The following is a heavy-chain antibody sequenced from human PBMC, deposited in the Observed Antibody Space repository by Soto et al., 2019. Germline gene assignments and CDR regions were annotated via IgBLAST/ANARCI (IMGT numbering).Heavy chain of an antibody. J-gene: IGHJ4*02. CDR3: AKALAVAGIGFDY. D-gene: IGHD6-19*01. CDR2: ISGRGGST. CDR1: GFTFSSYA. V-gene: IGHV3-23*01. Sequence: EVQLLESGGGLVQPGGSLRLSCAASGFTFSSYAMSWVRQAPGKGLEWVSAISGRGGSTYYADSVKGRFTISGDNSKNTLYLQMNSLRAEDTAVYYCAKALAVAGIGFDYWGQGTLVTVSS.